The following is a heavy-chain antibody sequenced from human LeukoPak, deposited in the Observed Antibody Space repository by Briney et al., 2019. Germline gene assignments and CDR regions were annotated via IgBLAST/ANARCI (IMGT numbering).Heavy chain of an antibody. CDR2: INHSGST. V-gene: IGHV4-34*01. D-gene: IGHD2-15*01. CDR1: GGSFSGYY. CDR3: ARLVVVAVLDY. Sequence: PETLSLTCAVYGGSFSGYYWSWIRQPPGKGLEWIGEINHSGSTNYNPSLKSRVTISVDTSKNQFSLKLSSVTAADTAVYYCARLVVVAVLDYWGQGTLVTVSS. J-gene: IGHJ4*02.